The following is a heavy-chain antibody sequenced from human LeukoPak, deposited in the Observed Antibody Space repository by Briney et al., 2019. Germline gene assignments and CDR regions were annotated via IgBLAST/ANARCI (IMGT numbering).Heavy chain of an antibody. CDR2: INSDGSST. V-gene: IGHV3-74*01. CDR1: GFTFSSYW. D-gene: IGHD4-17*01. CDR3: AREVSGDPWYNWFDP. J-gene: IGHJ5*02. Sequence: PGGSLRLSRAASGFTFSSYWVHWVRQAPGKGLVWVSRINSDGSSTRYADSVKGRFTISRDNAKNTLYLQMNSLRAEDTAVYCCAREVSGDPWYNWFDPWGQGTLVTVSS.